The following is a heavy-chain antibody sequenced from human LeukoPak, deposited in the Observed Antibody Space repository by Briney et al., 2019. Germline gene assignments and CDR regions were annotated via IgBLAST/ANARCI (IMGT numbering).Heavy chain of an antibody. CDR1: GYTFTGYY. V-gene: IGHV1-2*02. Sequence: ASVKVSCKASGYTFTGYYMHWVRRAPGQGLEWMGWINPNSGGTNYAQKFQGRVTMTRDTSISTAYMELSRLRSDDTAVYYCARDSVLRGYFDYWGQGTLVTVSS. CDR3: ARDSVLRGYFDY. J-gene: IGHJ4*02. D-gene: IGHD6-6*01. CDR2: INPNSGGT.